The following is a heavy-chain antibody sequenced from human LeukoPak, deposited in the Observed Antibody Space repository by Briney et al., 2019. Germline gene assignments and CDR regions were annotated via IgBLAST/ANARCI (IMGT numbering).Heavy chain of an antibody. Sequence: PGGSLRLSCAASGFTFSSYSMNWVRQAPGKGLEWVAVISYDGSNKYYADSVKGRFTISRDNSKNTLYLQMNSLRAEDTAVYYCARDSPGRWELMGAFDIWGQGTMVTVSS. CDR1: GFTFSSYS. J-gene: IGHJ3*02. CDR3: ARDSPGRWELMGAFDI. V-gene: IGHV3-30*03. D-gene: IGHD1-26*01. CDR2: ISYDGSNK.